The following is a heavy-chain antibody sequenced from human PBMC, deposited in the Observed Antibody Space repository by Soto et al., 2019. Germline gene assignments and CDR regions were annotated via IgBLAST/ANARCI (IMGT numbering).Heavy chain of an antibody. CDR2: IKSKTDGGTT. V-gene: IGHV3-15*07. J-gene: IGHJ4*02. Sequence: GGSLRLSCAASGFTFSNAWMNWVRQAPGKGLEWVGRIKSKTDGGTTDYAAPVKGRFTISRDDSKNTLHLQMNSLKTEDTAVYYCTTDPVTMIVVIPSSGWGQGTLVTVSS. CDR3: TTDPVTMIVVIPSSG. D-gene: IGHD3-22*01. CDR1: GFTFSNAW.